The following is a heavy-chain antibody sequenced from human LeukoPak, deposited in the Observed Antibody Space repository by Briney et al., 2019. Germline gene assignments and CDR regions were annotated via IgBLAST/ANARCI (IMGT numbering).Heavy chain of an antibody. CDR2: ISDYNGNT. D-gene: IGHD3-22*01. CDR3: ARGSGYYDSSGYYYYYGMDV. J-gene: IGHJ6*02. V-gene: IGHV1-18*01. CDR1: GYRFSSYG. Sequence: GASVKVCCKASGYRFSSYGVIWVREAPGQGLEWMGWISDYNGNTNYAQKLQGRVTMTTDTSTSTAYMELRSLRSDDTAVYYCARGSGYYDSSGYYYYYGMDVWGQGTTVTVSS.